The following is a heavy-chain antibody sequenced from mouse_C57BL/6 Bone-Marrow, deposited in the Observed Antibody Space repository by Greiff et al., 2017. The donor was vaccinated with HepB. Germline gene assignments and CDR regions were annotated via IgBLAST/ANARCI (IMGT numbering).Heavy chain of an antibody. D-gene: IGHD1-1*01. CDR3: TPYYYGSSYSPWYFDV. Sequence: QQQSGAELVRPGASVKLSCTASGFNIKDYYMHWVKQRPEQGLEWIGRIDPEDGDTEYAPKFQGKATMTADTSSNTAYLQLSSLTSEDTAVYYCTPYYYGSSYSPWYFDVWGTGTTVTVSS. CDR2: IDPEDGDT. CDR1: GFNIKDYY. J-gene: IGHJ1*03. V-gene: IGHV14-1*01.